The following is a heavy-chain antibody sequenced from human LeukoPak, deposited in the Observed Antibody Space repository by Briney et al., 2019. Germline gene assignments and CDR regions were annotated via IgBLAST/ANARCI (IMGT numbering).Heavy chain of an antibody. J-gene: IGHJ4*02. CDR3: AKYSSSWDDSSGYIDY. V-gene: IGHV3-30*02. D-gene: IGHD3-22*01. CDR2: IRYDGSNK. CDR1: GSTFSSYG. Sequence: QPGGSLRLSCAASGSTFSSYGMHWVRQAPGKGLEWVAFIRYDGSNKYYADSVKGRFTISRDNSKNTLYLQMNSLRAEDTAVYYCAKYSSSWDDSSGYIDYWGQGTLVTVSS.